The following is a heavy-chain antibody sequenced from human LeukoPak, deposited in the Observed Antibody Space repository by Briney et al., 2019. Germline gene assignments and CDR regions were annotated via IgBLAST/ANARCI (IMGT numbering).Heavy chain of an antibody. CDR3: AMLRLGELSLLANAYDI. Sequence: SETLSLTCDVSGSSVNSDQYWGWMRHSPGAGMEWIGSVHQTGSPYYNPSLGSRVSPSIDSTKNSFSLGLTSVTAADTAVYYCAMLRLGELSLLANAYDIWGQGTMVIVSS. CDR2: VHQTGSP. V-gene: IGHV4-38-2*01. D-gene: IGHD3-16*02. J-gene: IGHJ3*02. CDR1: GSSVNSDQY.